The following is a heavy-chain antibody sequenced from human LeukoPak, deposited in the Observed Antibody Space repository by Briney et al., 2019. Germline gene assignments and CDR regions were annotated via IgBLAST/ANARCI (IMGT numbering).Heavy chain of an antibody. CDR1: GGTFSSCA. D-gene: IGHD2-2*01. CDR3: ARWADCSSTSCHRGSDY. Sequence: SVKVSCEASGGTFSSCAISWVRQAPGQGLEWMGGIIPIFGTANYAQKFQGRVTITADKSTSTAYMELSSLRSEDTAVYYCARWADCSSTSCHRGSDYWAREPWSPSPQ. V-gene: IGHV1-69*06. J-gene: IGHJ4*02. CDR2: IIPIFGTA.